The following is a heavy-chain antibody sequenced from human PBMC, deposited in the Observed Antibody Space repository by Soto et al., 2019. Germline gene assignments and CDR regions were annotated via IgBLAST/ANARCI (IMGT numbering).Heavy chain of an antibody. CDR2: IWYDGSNK. CDR1: GFTFSSYG. D-gene: IGHD5-18*01. CDR3: ARVIQLHRRDYYYGMDV. Sequence: GGSLRLSCAASGFTFSSYGMHWVRQAPGKGLEWVAVIWYDGSNKYYADSVKGRFTISRDNSKNTLYLQMNSLRAEDTAVYYCARVIQLHRRDYYYGMDVWGQGTPVTVSS. V-gene: IGHV3-33*01. J-gene: IGHJ6*02.